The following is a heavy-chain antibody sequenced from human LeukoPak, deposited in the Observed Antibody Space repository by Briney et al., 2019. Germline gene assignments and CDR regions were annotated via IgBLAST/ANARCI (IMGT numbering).Heavy chain of an antibody. CDR2: IKQDGSEK. Sequence: GGSLRLSCAASGFTFSSYWMSWVRQAPGKGLEWVANIKQDGSEKYYVDSVKGRFTISRDNAKNSLYLQMNSLRAEDTAVYYCAKDGVLYYDLNWFDPWGQGTLVTVSS. CDR3: AKDGVLYYDLNWFDP. J-gene: IGHJ5*02. D-gene: IGHD3-3*01. V-gene: IGHV3-7*03. CDR1: GFTFSSYW.